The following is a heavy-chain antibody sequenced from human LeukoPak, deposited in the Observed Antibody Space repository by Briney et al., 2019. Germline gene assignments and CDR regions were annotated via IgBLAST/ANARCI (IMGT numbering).Heavy chain of an antibody. CDR3: AKGSYDISGYYRYFDY. J-gene: IGHJ4*02. D-gene: IGHD3-22*01. V-gene: IGHV3-23*01. Sequence: GGSLRLSCAASGFTFSSYAMSWVRQAPGKGLEWVSLITGSGGSTYYADSVKGRFTISRDNSKNTLYLQMNSLRAEDTAVYYCAKGSYDISGYYRYFDYWGQGTLVTVSS. CDR2: ITGSGGST. CDR1: GFTFSSYA.